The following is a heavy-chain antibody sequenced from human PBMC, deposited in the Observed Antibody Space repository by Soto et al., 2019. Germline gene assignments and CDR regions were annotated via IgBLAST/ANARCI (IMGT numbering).Heavy chain of an antibody. V-gene: IGHV3-48*02. Sequence: AGGSLRLSCAASGFTFSSYSMNWVRQAPGKGLEWVSYISSSSSTIYYADSVKGRFTISRDNAKNSLYLQMNSLRDEDTAVYYCAREIHDYVWGSYRYTGLNYFDYWGQGTLVTVSS. CDR3: AREIHDYVWGSYRYTGLNYFDY. D-gene: IGHD3-16*02. J-gene: IGHJ4*02. CDR1: GFTFSSYS. CDR2: ISSSSSTI.